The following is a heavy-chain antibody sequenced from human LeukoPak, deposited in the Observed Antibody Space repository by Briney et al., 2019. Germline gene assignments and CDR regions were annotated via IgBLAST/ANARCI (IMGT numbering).Heavy chain of an antibody. V-gene: IGHV3-7*03. CDR1: GFTVSTNY. J-gene: IGHJ4*02. CDR2: IKQDGSEK. Sequence: GGSLRLSCAASGFTVSTNYMSWVRHVPGKGLEWVANIKQDGSEKYYVDSVKGRFTISRDNAKNSLYLQMNSLRAEDTAVYYCATSRTFDYWGQGTLVTVSS. CDR3: ATSRTFDY.